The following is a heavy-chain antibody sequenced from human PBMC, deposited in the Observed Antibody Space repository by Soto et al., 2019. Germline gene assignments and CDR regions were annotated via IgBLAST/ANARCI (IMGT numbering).Heavy chain of an antibody. CDR3: ARQKDSSGYYYYYYGMDV. J-gene: IGHJ6*02. V-gene: IGHV3-48*02. D-gene: IGHD3-22*01. Sequence: GGCLRLSCAASGFTFSSYSMNWVRQAPGKGLEWVSYISSSSSTIYYADSVKGRFTISRDNAKNSLYLQMNSLRDEDTAVYYCARQKDSSGYYYYYYGMDVWGQGTPVTASS. CDR2: ISSSSSTI. CDR1: GFTFSSYS.